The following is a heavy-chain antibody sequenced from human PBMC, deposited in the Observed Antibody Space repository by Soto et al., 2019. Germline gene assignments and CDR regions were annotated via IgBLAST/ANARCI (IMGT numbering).Heavy chain of an antibody. CDR1: GYTFTTYD. CDR2: LNPNSGHT. V-gene: IGHV1-8*01. Sequence: QVQLVQSGAEVKKPGASVKVSCKASGYTFTTYDIHWVRQATGQGLEWMGWLNPNSGHTGYAQRFQGRGSMPRNTAISTVYMELSSLKAEDTAVYFCARDDYGDFDHWGQGTLVTVSP. CDR3: ARDDYGDFDH. D-gene: IGHD3-10*01. J-gene: IGHJ4*02.